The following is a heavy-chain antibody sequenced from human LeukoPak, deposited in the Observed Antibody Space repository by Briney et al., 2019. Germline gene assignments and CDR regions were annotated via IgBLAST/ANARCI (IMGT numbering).Heavy chain of an antibody. Sequence: GGSLRLSCAASGFTFSSYSMNWVRQAPGKGLEWVSSISSSSSYIYYADSVKGRFTISRDNAKNSLYLQMNSLRAEDTAVYYCASYTVTTRGVYWGQGTLVTVSS. CDR2: ISSSSSYI. CDR3: ASYTVTTRGVY. CDR1: GFTFSSYS. V-gene: IGHV3-21*01. J-gene: IGHJ4*02. D-gene: IGHD4-17*01.